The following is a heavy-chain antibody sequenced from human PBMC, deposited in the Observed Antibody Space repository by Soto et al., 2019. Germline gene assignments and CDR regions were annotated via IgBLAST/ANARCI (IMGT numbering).Heavy chain of an antibody. CDR3: VRDRSNRFDS. J-gene: IGHJ5*01. CDR2: TYYLSKWFH. V-gene: IGHV6-1*01. Sequence: PLQTLALTCAISGDSVSSNTAAWNWVRQSPSRGLEWLGRTYYLSKWFHDYAPSVQSRIVVNPDTSNNQFSLQLNSVTPEDTAVYYCVRDRSNRFDSLGQGISVTVSS. CDR1: GDSVSSNTAA. D-gene: IGHD2-15*01.